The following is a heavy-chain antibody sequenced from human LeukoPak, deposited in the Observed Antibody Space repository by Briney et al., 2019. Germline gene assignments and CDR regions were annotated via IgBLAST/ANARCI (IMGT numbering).Heavy chain of an antibody. CDR2: IIPIYGTA. J-gene: IGHJ3*02. Sequence: PRASVKVSCKASGGTFSCYAISWVRQAPGQGLEWMGGIIPIYGTANYAQKFQGRVTITTDESTSTAYMELSSLRSEDTAVYYCARDGYDILTGLGAFDIWGQGTMVTVSS. CDR1: GGTFSCYA. CDR3: ARDGYDILTGLGAFDI. V-gene: IGHV1-69*05. D-gene: IGHD3-9*01.